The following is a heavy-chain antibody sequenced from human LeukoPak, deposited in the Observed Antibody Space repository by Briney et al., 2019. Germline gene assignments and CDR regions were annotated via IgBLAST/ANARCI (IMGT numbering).Heavy chain of an antibody. D-gene: IGHD6-19*01. V-gene: IGHV1-18*04. J-gene: IGHJ4*02. CDR3: SRDCSSDWCIFDF. Sequence: ASVKVSCKASGYNFTTYGITWVRQAPGQWPDWIGWISAHNGNTNYTQNLQGRVTMTTDTTTTTAYMELRSLRSDDTAVYYCSRDCSSDWCIFDFWGQGTLVTVSS. CDR2: ISAHNGNT. CDR1: GYNFTTYG.